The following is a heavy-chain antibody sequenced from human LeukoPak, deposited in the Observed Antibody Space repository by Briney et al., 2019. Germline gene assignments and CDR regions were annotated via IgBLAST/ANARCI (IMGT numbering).Heavy chain of an antibody. J-gene: IGHJ4*02. CDR2: INHSGST. V-gene: IGHV4-34*01. CDR1: GGSFSGYY. CDR3: ARSWRIAARPKSLDY. D-gene: IGHD6-6*01. Sequence: SETLSLTCAVYGGSFSGYYWSWIRQPPGKGLEWIEEINHSGSTNYNPSLKSRVTISVDTSKNQFSLKLSSVTAADTAVYYCARSWRIAARPKSLDYWGQGTLVTVSS.